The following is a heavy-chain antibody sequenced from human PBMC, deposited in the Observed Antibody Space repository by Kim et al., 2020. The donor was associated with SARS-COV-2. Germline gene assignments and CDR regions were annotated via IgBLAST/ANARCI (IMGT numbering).Heavy chain of an antibody. Sequence: PVKGRFTISRDDSKNTLYLQMNSLKTEDTAVYYCTTGDTHYYGSGSDFDYWGQGTLVTVSS. D-gene: IGHD3-10*01. V-gene: IGHV3-15*01. CDR3: TTGDTHYYGSGSDFDY. J-gene: IGHJ4*02.